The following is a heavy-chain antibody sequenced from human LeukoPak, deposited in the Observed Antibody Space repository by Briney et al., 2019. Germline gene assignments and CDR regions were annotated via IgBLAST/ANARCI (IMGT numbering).Heavy chain of an antibody. J-gene: IGHJ6*03. CDR3: AKGGRIVVVPAARSLYYYYMDV. CDR2: ISGSGGST. V-gene: IGHV3-23*01. CDR1: GFTFSSYA. D-gene: IGHD2-2*01. Sequence: GGSLRLSCAASGFTFSSYAMSWVRQAPGKGLEWVSAISGSGGSTYYADSVEGRFTISRDNSKNTLYLQMNSLRAEDTAVYYCAKGGRIVVVPAARSLYYYYMDVWGKGTTVTVSS.